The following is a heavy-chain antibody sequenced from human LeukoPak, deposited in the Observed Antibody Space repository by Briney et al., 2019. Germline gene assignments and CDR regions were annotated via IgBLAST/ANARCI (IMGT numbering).Heavy chain of an antibody. V-gene: IGHV3-15*01. CDR1: GFTFSNAW. Sequence: GGSLRLSCAASGFTFSNAWMSWVRQAPGKGLEWVGRIKSKTDGGTTDYAAPVKGRFTILRENAKNSLYLQMNSLRAGDTAVYYCASGGRGSSWFGNWGQGTLVTVSS. CDR2: IKSKTDGGTT. J-gene: IGHJ4*02. D-gene: IGHD6-13*01. CDR3: ASGGRGSSWFGN.